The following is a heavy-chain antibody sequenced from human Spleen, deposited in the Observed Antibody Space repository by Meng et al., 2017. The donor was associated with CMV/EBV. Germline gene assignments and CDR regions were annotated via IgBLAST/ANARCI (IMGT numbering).Heavy chain of an antibody. J-gene: IGHJ4*02. Sequence: VQLQEPGPGLVKPSDPLSLTCTVSVGSIRGYSWSWIRQPAGKGLEWIGRIYSSGSTNYNPSLKSRVTVSVDTSKTQFSLRLSSVTAADTAVYYCARVGAYCGGDCYLDYWGQGTLVTVSS. V-gene: IGHV4-4*07. CDR2: IYSSGST. CDR3: ARVGAYCGGDCYLDY. D-gene: IGHD2-21*02. CDR1: VGSIRGYS.